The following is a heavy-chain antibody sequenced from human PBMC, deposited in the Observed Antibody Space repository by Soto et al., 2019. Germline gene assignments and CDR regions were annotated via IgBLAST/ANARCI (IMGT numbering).Heavy chain of an antibody. J-gene: IGHJ4*02. Sequence: PGGSLRLSFAASGFTFSTYAMQWVRQAPGKGLEIVSSISSNRGTTNYAYNVKGRFTISRDNSRDTLYLQMGSLRPEDMAVYYCARDGRAMNDYWGQGT. CDR2: ISSNRGTT. CDR1: GFTFSTYA. D-gene: IGHD5-18*01. V-gene: IGHV3-64*01. CDR3: ARDGRAMNDY.